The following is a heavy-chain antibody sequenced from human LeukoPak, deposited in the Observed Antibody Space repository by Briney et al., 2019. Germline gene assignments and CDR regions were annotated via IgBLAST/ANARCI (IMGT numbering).Heavy chain of an antibody. CDR1: GGSFSGYY. CDR3: ARGTRQLSGYYNY. V-gene: IGHV4-34*01. CDR2: INHSGST. J-gene: IGHJ4*02. Sequence: SETLSLTCAVYGGSFSGYYWSWIRQPPGKGLEWIGEINHSGSTNYNPSLKSRVTISVDTSKNQFSLKLTSVTAADTAVYYCARGTRQLSGYYNYWGQGTLVTVSS. D-gene: IGHD1-1*01.